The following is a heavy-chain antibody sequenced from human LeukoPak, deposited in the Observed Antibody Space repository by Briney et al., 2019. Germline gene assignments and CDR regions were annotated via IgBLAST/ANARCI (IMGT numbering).Heavy chain of an antibody. Sequence: ASVKVSCKASGYTFTSYDINWVRQATGQGLEWMGWMNPNSGNTNYAQKLQGRVTMTTDTSTSTAYMELRSLRSDDTAVYYCARVGLRFLEWLSNFDYWGQGTLVTVSS. CDR1: GYTFTSYD. V-gene: IGHV1-18*01. J-gene: IGHJ4*02. CDR2: MNPNSGNT. CDR3: ARVGLRFLEWLSNFDY. D-gene: IGHD3-3*01.